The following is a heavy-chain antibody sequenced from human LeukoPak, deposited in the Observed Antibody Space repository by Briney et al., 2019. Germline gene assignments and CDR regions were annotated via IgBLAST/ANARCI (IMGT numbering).Heavy chain of an antibody. CDR2: INHSGST. CDR1: GGSFSGYY. CDR3: ARGPRNLKWFRDGGSDY. Sequence: SETLSLTCAVYGGSFSGYYWSWIRQPPGKGLEWIGEINHSGSTNYNPSLKSRVTISVDTSKNQFSLKLSSVTAADTAVYYCARGPRNLKWFRDGGSDYWGQGTLVTVSS. J-gene: IGHJ4*02. D-gene: IGHD3-10*01. V-gene: IGHV4-34*01.